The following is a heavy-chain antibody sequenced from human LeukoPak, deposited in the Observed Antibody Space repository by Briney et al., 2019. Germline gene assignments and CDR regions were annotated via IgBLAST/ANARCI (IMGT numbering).Heavy chain of an antibody. CDR2: ISGSGGST. CDR3: ARGSGVTIFGVVIQGYFDY. J-gene: IGHJ4*02. CDR1: GFTFSSYA. V-gene: IGHV3-23*01. D-gene: IGHD3-3*01. Sequence: GGSLRLSCAASGFTFSSYAMSWVRQAPGKGLEWVSAISGSGGSTYYADSVKGRLTISRDNSKNTLYLQMNSLRSDDTAVYYCARGSGVTIFGVVIQGYFDYWGQGTLVTVSS.